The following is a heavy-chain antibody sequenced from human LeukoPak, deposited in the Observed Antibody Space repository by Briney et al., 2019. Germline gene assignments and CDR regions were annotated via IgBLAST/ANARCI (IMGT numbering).Heavy chain of an antibody. CDR2: ISWNSGSI. CDR3: AKDTNSNPSDAFDI. Sequence: GGSLRLSCAASGFTFDDYAMHWVREAPGKGLEWDSGISWNSGSIGYADSVKGRFTISRDNAKNSLYLQMNSLRAEDTALYYCAKDTNSNPSDAFDIWGQGTMVTVSS. V-gene: IGHV3-9*01. J-gene: IGHJ3*02. D-gene: IGHD4-11*01. CDR1: GFTFDDYA.